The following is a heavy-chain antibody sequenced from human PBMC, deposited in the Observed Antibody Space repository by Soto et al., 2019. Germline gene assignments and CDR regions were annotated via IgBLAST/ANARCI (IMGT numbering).Heavy chain of an antibody. D-gene: IGHD3-16*02. V-gene: IGHV4-34*01. CDR1: GGSFSGYD. J-gene: IGHJ5*02. CDR3: AREPASPLFYVWGSYRYSSNWFDP. Sequence: PETLSLTCAVYGGSFSGYDWSWIRQPPGKGLEWIGEINHSGSTNYNPSLKSRVTISVDTSKNQFSLKLSSVTAADTAVYYCAREPASPLFYVWGSYRYSSNWFDPWGQGTLVTVS. CDR2: INHSGST.